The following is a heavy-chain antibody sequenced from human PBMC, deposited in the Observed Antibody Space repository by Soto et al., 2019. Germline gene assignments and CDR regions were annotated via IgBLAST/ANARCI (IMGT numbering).Heavy chain of an antibody. Sequence: QVQLQESGPGLVKPSQTLSLTCNVSGESISSGGYYWSWIRHHPRKGLGWIGYIYDSESAYYNPSLKRRVTISMDTSKNHFAMRLSSVTDADTAVYYCARASSSSSAADYWGQGTLVTVSS. CDR1: GESISSGGYY. CDR2: IYDSESA. V-gene: IGHV4-31*03. D-gene: IGHD6-6*01. J-gene: IGHJ4*02. CDR3: ARASSSSSAADY.